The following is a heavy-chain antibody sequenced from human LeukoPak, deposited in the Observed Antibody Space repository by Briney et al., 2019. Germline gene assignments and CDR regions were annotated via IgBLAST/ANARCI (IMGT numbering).Heavy chain of an antibody. D-gene: IGHD3-22*01. CDR1: GGTFSSYA. CDR2: IIPIFGTA. Sequence: SXXVSCKASGGTFSSYAISWVRQAPGQGVEWMGGIIPIFGTANYAQKFQGRATITADESTSTAYMELSSLRSEDTAVYYCARLYYYDSSGYTWGQGTLVTVSS. V-gene: IGHV1-69*01. J-gene: IGHJ5*02. CDR3: ARLYYYDSSGYT.